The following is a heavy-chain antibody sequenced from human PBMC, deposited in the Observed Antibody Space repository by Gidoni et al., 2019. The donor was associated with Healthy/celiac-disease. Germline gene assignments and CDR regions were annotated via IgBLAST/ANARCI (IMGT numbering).Heavy chain of an antibody. V-gene: IGHV3-43*01. CDR1: GFTLDDYT. CDR3: AKDRSRNYYDSSGYYDAFDI. CDR2: SSWDGGST. J-gene: IGHJ3*02. Sequence: EVQLVESGGVVVQPGGSLRLSCAASGFTLDDYTMQWVRQAPGKGLEWVSRSSWDGGSTYYADSVKGRFTISRDNSKNSLYLQMNSLRTEDTALYYCAKDRSRNYYDSSGYYDAFDIWGQGTMVTVSS. D-gene: IGHD3-22*01.